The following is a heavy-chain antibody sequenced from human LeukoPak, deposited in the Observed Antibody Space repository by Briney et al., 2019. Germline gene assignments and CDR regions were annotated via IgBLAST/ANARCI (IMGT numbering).Heavy chain of an antibody. CDR1: AYTFTSYG. V-gene: IGHV1-18*04. D-gene: IGHD3-10*01. J-gene: IGHJ3*02. CDR2: ISAYNGNT. CDR3: ARVFRGGAFDI. Sequence: ASVKVSCEASAYTFTSYGISWVRRAPGQGLEWMGWISAYNGNTNFAEKLQGRVTMTTDTSTSTAYMELRSLRFDDTGVYYCARVFRGGAFDIWGQGTMVTVSS.